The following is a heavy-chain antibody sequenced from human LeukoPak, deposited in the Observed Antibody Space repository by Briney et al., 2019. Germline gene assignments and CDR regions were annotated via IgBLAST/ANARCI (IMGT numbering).Heavy chain of an antibody. Sequence: ASVKVSRKASGYTFTSYDINWVRQATGQGLEWMGWMNPNSGNTGYAQKFQGRVTMTRNTSISTAYMELSSLRSEDTAVYYCARVGGSYYKLSYYMDVWGKGTTVTVSS. CDR2: MNPNSGNT. J-gene: IGHJ6*03. CDR1: GYTFTSYD. CDR3: ARVGGSYYKLSYYMDV. D-gene: IGHD1-26*01. V-gene: IGHV1-8*01.